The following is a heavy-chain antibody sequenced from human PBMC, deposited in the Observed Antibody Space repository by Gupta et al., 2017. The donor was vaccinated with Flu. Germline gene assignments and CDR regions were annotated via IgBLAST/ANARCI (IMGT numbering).Heavy chain of an antibody. CDR3: AIGVAAAGTGYYYYYGMDV. Sequence: EVQLVQSGAEVKKPGESLKISCKGSGYSFTSYWIGWVRQMPGKGLEWMGIIYPGDSDTRYSPSFQGQVTISADKSISTAYLQWSSPKASDTAMYYCAIGVAAAGTGYYYYYGMDVWGQGTTVTVSS. CDR2: IYPGDSDT. CDR1: GYSFTSYW. D-gene: IGHD6-13*01. V-gene: IGHV5-51*01. J-gene: IGHJ6*02.